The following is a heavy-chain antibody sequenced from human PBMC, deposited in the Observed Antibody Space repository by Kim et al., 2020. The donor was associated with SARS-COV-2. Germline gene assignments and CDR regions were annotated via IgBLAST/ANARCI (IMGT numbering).Heavy chain of an antibody. CDR2: IYSGGSST. Sequence: GGSLRLSCAASGFTFSSYAMSWVRQAPGKGLEWVSLIYSGGSSTYYADSMKGRFTISRDNSKNTLYLQMNSLRAEDTALYYCAKGSEVATTLFDYWGQGT. D-gene: IGHD5-12*01. J-gene: IGHJ4*02. CDR3: AKGSEVATTLFDY. CDR1: GFTFSSYA. V-gene: IGHV3-23*03.